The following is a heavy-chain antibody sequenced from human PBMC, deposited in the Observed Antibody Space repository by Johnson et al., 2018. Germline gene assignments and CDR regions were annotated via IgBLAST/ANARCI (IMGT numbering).Heavy chain of an antibody. CDR2: ISSSSSYI. D-gene: IGHD2-21*02. V-gene: IGHV3-21*01. CDR1: GFTFSSYS. Sequence: EVQLVETGGGLVKPGGSLRLSCAASGFTFSSYSMNWVRQAPGKGLEWVSSISSSSSYIYYADSVKGRFTISRDNAKNTLYLQMNSLRAEDTAVYYCARASVVTSEYFQHWGQGTLVTVSS. CDR3: ARASVVTSEYFQH. J-gene: IGHJ1*01.